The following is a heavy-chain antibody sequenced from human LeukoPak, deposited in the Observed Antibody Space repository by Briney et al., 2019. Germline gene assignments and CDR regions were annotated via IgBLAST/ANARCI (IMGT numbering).Heavy chain of an antibody. CDR2: IYHSGST. V-gene: IGHV4-30-2*01. CDR3: ARDVGTKDIVVVPAATGFDP. Sequence: PSETQSLTCAGSGGSISSGGYSWSWIRQPPGKGLEWIGYIYHSGSTNYNPSLKSRVTISVDTSKNQFSLKLSSVTAADTAVYYCARDVGTKDIVVVPAATGFDPWGQGTLVTVSS. D-gene: IGHD2-2*01. CDR1: GGSISSGGYS. J-gene: IGHJ5*02.